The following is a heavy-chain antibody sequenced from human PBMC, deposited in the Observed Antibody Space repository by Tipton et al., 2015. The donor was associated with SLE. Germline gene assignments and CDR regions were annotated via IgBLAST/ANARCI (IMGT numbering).Heavy chain of an antibody. D-gene: IGHD2-2*01. CDR1: GYSISSGYY. V-gene: IGHV4-38-2*02. CDR2: IYHSGST. CDR3: ARGSPARSGYYYYYYMDV. Sequence: LSLTCTVSGYSISSGYYWGWIRQPPGKGLEWIGSIYHSGSTYYNPSLKSRVTISVDTSKNQFSLKLSSVTAADTSVYYCARGSPARSGYYYYYYMDVWGKGSTVTVSS. J-gene: IGHJ6*03.